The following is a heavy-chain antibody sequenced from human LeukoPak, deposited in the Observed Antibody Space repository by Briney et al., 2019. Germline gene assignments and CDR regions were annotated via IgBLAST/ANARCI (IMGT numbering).Heavy chain of an antibody. V-gene: IGHV4-38-2*02. Sequence: SETLSLTCSVSGYSISSGYYWGWIRQPPGKGVEWIGSIYHSERTYYNPSLKSRVTISVDTSKNQFSLRLSSVTAADTAVYYCAREGDSGSVGWFDPWGQGTLVTVSS. J-gene: IGHJ5*02. CDR1: GYSISSGYY. CDR3: AREGDSGSVGWFDP. D-gene: IGHD6-13*01. CDR2: IYHSERT.